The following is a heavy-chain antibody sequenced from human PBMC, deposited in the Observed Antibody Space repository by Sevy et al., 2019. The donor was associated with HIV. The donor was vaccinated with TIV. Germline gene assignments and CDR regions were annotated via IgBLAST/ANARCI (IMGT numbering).Heavy chain of an antibody. D-gene: IGHD4-17*01. CDR3: VRRAHDYGDYVDKLGYFDL. J-gene: IGHJ2*01. Sequence: GESLKISCKGSGYSFTSYWIGWVRQMPGKGLEWMGIIYPGDSDTRYSPSFQGQVTISADKSISTAYLQWSSLKASDTAMYYCVRRAHDYGDYVDKLGYFDLWGRGTLVTVSS. CDR1: GYSFTSYW. CDR2: IYPGDSDT. V-gene: IGHV5-51*01.